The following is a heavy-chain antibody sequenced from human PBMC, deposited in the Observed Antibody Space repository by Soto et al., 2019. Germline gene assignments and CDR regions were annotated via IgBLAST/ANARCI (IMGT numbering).Heavy chain of an antibody. Sequence: ASVKVSCKASGYTFTIYYMHWVRQAHGQGLEWMGIINPSGGSTSYAQKFQGRVTMTRDTSTSTVYMELSSLRSEDTAVYYCARDRLPTVTILDAFDIWGKGTMVTVSS. CDR3: ARDRLPTVTILDAFDI. D-gene: IGHD4-17*01. CDR1: GYTFTIYY. V-gene: IGHV1-46*01. J-gene: IGHJ3*02. CDR2: INPSGGST.